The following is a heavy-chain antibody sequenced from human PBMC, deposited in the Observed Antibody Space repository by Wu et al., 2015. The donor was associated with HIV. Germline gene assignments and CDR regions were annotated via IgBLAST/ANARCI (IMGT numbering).Heavy chain of an antibody. V-gene: IGHV1-69*12. CDR2: IIPIFGTA. Sequence: QVQLVQSGAEMKKPGSSVKVACKASGGTFKSFAISWVRQAPGQGLEWMGGIIPIFGTANYAQKFQGRVTITADESTSTAYMELSSLRSEDTAVYYCARAVPDKDSYYNAMDVWGQGTTVTVSS. D-gene: IGHD1-14*01. J-gene: IGHJ6*02. CDR1: GGTFKSFA. CDR3: ARAVPDKDSYYNAMDV.